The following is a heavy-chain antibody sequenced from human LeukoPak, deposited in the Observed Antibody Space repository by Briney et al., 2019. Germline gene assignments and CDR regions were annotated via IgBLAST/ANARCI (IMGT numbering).Heavy chain of an antibody. CDR1: GGTFSSYA. Sequence: SVKVSCKASGGTFSSYAISWVRQAPGQGLEWMGGIIPIFGTANYAQKFQGRVTITADESTSTAYMELSSLRSEDTAVYYCARMATMVRGVTHNWFDPWGRGTLVTVSS. J-gene: IGHJ5*02. CDR2: IIPIFGTA. V-gene: IGHV1-69*13. D-gene: IGHD3-10*01. CDR3: ARMATMVRGVTHNWFDP.